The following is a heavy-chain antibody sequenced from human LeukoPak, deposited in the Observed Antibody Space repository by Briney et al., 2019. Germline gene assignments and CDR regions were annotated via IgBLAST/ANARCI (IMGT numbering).Heavy chain of an antibody. CDR1: GGSISSYY. CDR3: AKISPGSVDY. J-gene: IGHJ4*02. CDR2: IFYSGST. D-gene: IGHD2/OR15-2a*01. V-gene: IGHV4-59*01. Sequence: PSETLSLTCTGSGGSISSYYWSWIRQPPGKGLEWIGYIFYSGSTNYNPSLKSRVTISVDTSKNQFSLKLSSVTAADTAVYYCAKISPGSVDYWGQGTLVTVSS.